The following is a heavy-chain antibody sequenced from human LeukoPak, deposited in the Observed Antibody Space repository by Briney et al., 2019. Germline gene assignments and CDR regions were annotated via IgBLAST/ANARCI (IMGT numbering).Heavy chain of an antibody. J-gene: IGHJ3*02. CDR3: ARGSNIVTSEDAFDI. CDR2: IYHSGST. CDR1: GGSISSGGYY. D-gene: IGHD5-12*01. V-gene: IGHV4-30-2*01. Sequence: SKTLSFTCTVSGGSISSGGYYWSWIRQPPGKGLEWIGYIYHSGSTYYNPSLKSRVTISVDRSKNQFSLKLSSVTAADTAVYYCARGSNIVTSEDAFDIWGQGTMVTVSS.